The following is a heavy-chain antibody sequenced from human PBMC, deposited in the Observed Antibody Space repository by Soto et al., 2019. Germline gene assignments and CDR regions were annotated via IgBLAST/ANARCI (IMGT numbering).Heavy chain of an antibody. V-gene: IGHV1-18*01. CDR3: ARDPLQSYYDFWSGSLAY. Sequence: VSVKVCCKASGYTFTSYGISWVRQAPGQGLEWMGWISAYNGNTNYAQKLQGRVTMTTDTSTSTAYMELRSLRSDDTAVYYCARDPLQSYYDFWSGSLAYWGQGTLVTVSS. D-gene: IGHD3-3*01. J-gene: IGHJ4*02. CDR1: GYTFTSYG. CDR2: ISAYNGNT.